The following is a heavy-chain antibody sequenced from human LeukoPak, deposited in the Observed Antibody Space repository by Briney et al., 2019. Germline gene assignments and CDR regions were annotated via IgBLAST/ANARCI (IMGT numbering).Heavy chain of an antibody. J-gene: IGHJ3*02. D-gene: IGHD6-13*01. CDR1: EFTFSTYE. CDR2: ISTTGNNI. CDR3: ARERRGHSSSWCNAFDI. V-gene: IGHV3-48*03. Sequence: GGSLRLSCAASEFTFSTYEMNWVRQAPGKGLEWISYISTTGNNIYYADSVKGRLTISRDNAKNSLYLQMNSLRAEDTAVYYCARERRGHSSSWCNAFDIWGQGTMVTVSS.